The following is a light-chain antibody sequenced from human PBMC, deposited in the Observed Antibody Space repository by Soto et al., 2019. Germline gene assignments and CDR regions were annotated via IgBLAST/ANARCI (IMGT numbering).Light chain of an antibody. J-gene: IGLJ3*02. CDR3: SSYTSSGSVL. CDR2: DVS. Sequence: QSVLTQPASVSGSPGQSITISCTGTSSDVGAYKHVTWYRQHPDKAPKVMIFDVSNRPSGVSNRFSGSKSGNTASLTISGLQAEDEADYYCSSYTSSGSVLFGGGTKLTVL. CDR1: SSDVGAYKH. V-gene: IGLV2-14*03.